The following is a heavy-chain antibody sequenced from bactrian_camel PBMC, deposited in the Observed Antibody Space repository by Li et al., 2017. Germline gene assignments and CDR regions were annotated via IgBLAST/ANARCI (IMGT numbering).Heavy chain of an antibody. CDR2: LNTDGRNT. D-gene: IGHD1*01. CDR1: GFSFPGGF. V-gene: IGHV3S6*01. CDR3: VTSFGWRFYHY. J-gene: IGHJ4*01. Sequence: VQLVESGGGLAHPGGSLTLDCLISGFSFPGGFIRWVRQHPMKGLEWVSSLNTDGRNTYYADSVKGRFTISRDNAKNTVNLQMNNLKPEDTAVYYCVTSFGWRFYHYWGQGTQVTVS.